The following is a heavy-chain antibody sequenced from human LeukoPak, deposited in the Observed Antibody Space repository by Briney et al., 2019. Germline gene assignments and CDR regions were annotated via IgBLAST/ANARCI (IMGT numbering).Heavy chain of an antibody. CDR2: ISYDGSNK. J-gene: IGHJ4*02. CDR1: GFTFSSYG. V-gene: IGHV3-30*03. D-gene: IGHD6-13*01. Sequence: GGSLRLSCAASGFTFSSYGMHWVRQAPGKGLEWVAVISYDGSNKYYADSVKGRFTISRDNSKNTLYLQMNSLRADDTAVYYCASPLGIAAAGNFDYWGQGTLVTVSS. CDR3: ASPLGIAAAGNFDY.